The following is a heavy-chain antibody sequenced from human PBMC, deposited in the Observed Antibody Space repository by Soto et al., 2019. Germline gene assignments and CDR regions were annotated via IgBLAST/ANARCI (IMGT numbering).Heavy chain of an antibody. CDR3: ARGIAAAGREKNWFDP. V-gene: IGHV4-34*01. Sequence: QVQLQQWGAGLLKPSETLSLTCAVYGGSFSGYYWSWIRQPPGKGLEWIGEINHSGSTNYNPSLKSRVTISVDTSKNQFSLKLSSVTAADTAVYYCARGIAAAGREKNWFDPWGQGTLVTVSS. CDR1: GGSFSGYY. CDR2: INHSGST. J-gene: IGHJ5*02. D-gene: IGHD6-13*01.